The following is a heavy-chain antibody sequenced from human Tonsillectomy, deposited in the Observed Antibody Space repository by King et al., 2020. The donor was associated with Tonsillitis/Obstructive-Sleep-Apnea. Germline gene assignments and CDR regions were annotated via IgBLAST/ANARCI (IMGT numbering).Heavy chain of an antibody. CDR3: ARGDFVVVVAASNYYYYMDV. D-gene: IGHD2-15*01. CDR1: VGSFSGYY. CDR2: INHNGST. J-gene: IGHJ6*03. Sequence: VQLQQWGAGLLKPSEALSLTCAVYVGSFSGYYWSWIRQPPGKGLQWIGEINHNGSTNYNPSLKSRVTISVDTSKNQFSLKLSSVTAADTAVYYCARGDFVVVVAASNYYYYMDVWGKGTTVTVSS. V-gene: IGHV4-34*01.